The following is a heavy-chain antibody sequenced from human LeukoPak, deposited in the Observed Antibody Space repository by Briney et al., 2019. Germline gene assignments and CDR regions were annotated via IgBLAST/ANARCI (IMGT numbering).Heavy chain of an antibody. CDR2: IYYHGST. Sequence: SETLSLTCTVSGGSISSGGYSWSWIRQHPGKGLEWIGYIYYHGSTYHNPSLKSRVTISVHTSKNHFSLKLSSVTAADTALYYCARMYDSSGYFDYWGQGTLVTVPS. J-gene: IGHJ4*02. D-gene: IGHD3-22*01. V-gene: IGHV4-31*03. CDR1: GGSISSGGYS. CDR3: ARMYDSSGYFDY.